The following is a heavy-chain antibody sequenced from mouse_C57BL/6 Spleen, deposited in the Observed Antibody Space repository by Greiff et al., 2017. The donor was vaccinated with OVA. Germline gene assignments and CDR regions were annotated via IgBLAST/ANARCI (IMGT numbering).Heavy chain of an antibody. CDR2: ISYSGST. V-gene: IGHV3-1*01. Sequence: EVMLVESGPGMVKPSQSLSLTCTVTGYSITSGYDWHWIRHFPGNKLEWMGYISYSGSTNYNPSLKSRISITHDTSKNHFFLKLNSVTTEDTATYHCARAPFLLRYFDVWGTGTTVTVSS. CDR1: GYSITSGYD. D-gene: IGHD2-10*01. J-gene: IGHJ1*03. CDR3: ARAPFLLRYFDV.